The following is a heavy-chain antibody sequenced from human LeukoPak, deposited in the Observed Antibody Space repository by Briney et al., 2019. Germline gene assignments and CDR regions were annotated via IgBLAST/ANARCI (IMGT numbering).Heavy chain of an antibody. D-gene: IGHD3-22*01. J-gene: IGHJ3*02. Sequence: SVKVSCKASGGTFSSYAISWVRQAPGQGLEWMGGIIPIFGTANYAQKFQGRVTITADKSTSTAYMELSSLRSEDTAVYYCAGESGGGRGEPDYYDSSGYYYWGDLYAFDIWGQGTMVTVSS. V-gene: IGHV1-69*06. CDR1: GGTFSSYA. CDR3: AGESGGGRGEPDYYDSSGYYYWGDLYAFDI. CDR2: IIPIFGTA.